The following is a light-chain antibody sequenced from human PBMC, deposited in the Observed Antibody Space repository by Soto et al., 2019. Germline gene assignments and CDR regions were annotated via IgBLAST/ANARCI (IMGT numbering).Light chain of an antibody. V-gene: IGKV1-39*01. Sequence: DIQMTQSPSSLSASVGDRVTITCRASQSVGAFLSWFQQKPGKAPNLLLYAASTLQSGVPSRFSGSGSGEDFTLTISCVQPEDFATYSCQQTYSSPFTFGQGTKVEI. J-gene: IGKJ2*01. CDR2: AAS. CDR1: QSVGAF. CDR3: QQTYSSPFT.